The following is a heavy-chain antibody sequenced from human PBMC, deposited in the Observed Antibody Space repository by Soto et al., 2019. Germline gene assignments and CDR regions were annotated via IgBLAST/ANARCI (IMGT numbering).Heavy chain of an antibody. V-gene: IGHV3-30*18. CDR2: ISSDGNTK. CDR1: GFTFNNYG. D-gene: IGHD6-19*01. J-gene: IGHJ4*01. CDR3: AKEIAVAGDFDY. Sequence: GGSLRLPCVASGFTFNNYGIHWVRQAPGKGLEWVTVISSDGNTKYYADSVKGRFTISRDNSKNTLYLQMDSLRPEDTAVYYCAKEIAVAGDFDYWGHGTLVTVSS.